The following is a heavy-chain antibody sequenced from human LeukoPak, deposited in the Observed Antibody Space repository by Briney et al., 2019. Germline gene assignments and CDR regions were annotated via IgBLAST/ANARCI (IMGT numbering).Heavy chain of an antibody. CDR1: GFTFSTFA. CDR3: ARAHYYGSGSYYLAPFTGHNYGMDV. J-gene: IGHJ6*02. V-gene: IGHV3-30-3*01. D-gene: IGHD3-10*01. Sequence: GGSLRLSCAASGFTFSTFAIHWVRQAPGKGLDWVAVISYDGSNTYYADSVKGRFTISRDNSKNTLYLQMNSLRAEDTAVYYCARAHYYGSGSYYLAPFTGHNYGMDVWGQGTTVTVSS. CDR2: ISYDGSNT.